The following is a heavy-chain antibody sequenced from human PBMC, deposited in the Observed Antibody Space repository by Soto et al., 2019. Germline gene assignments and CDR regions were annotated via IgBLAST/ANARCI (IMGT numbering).Heavy chain of an antibody. CDR1: GYTFTSYG. CDR2: ISAYNGNT. D-gene: IGHD3-10*01. V-gene: IGHV1-18*04. CDR3: ASHYYGSGSYYNHHYYYCMDV. J-gene: IGHJ6*02. Sequence: QVQLVQSGAEVKKPGASVKVSCKASGYTFTSYGISWVRQAPGQGLEWMGWISAYNGNTNYAQKLQGRVTMTTDTSTSTAYMELRSLRSDDTAVYYCASHYYGSGSYYNHHYYYCMDVWGQGTTVTVSS.